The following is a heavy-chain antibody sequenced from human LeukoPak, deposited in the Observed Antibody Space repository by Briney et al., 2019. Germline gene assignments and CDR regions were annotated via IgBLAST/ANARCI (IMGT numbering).Heavy chain of an antibody. Sequence: GGSLRLSCAASGFNFADSTMSWVRQTPRKGLEWVSLISFNGKNTYYGDSVKGRFTISRDNSKDTVYLQMNSLRAEDTAIFYCARDIELSTWGPGTMVTVSS. CDR1: GFNFADST. D-gene: IGHD5-12*01. CDR2: ISFNGKNT. CDR3: ARDIELST. V-gene: IGHV3-23*01. J-gene: IGHJ3*01.